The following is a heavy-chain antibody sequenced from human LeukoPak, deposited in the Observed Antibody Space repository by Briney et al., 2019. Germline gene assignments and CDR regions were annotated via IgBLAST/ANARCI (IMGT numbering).Heavy chain of an antibody. CDR3: AKGTVTLAGDDAFDV. CDR1: GFTFSNYA. Sequence: GGALRLSCTASGFTFSNYAMNWVRQAPGKGLEWVSGISGSGARTYFAVSVKGRFTISRDNSRNTQYLQMNIRRAEDTAVYNCAKGTVTLAGDDAFDVWGQGTMVTVSS. V-gene: IGHV3-23*01. CDR2: ISGSGART. J-gene: IGHJ3*01. D-gene: IGHD6-19*01.